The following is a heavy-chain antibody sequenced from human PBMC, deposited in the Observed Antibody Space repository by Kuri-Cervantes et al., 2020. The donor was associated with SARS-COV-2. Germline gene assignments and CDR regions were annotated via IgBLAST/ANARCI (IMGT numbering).Heavy chain of an antibody. J-gene: IGHJ5*02. CDR1: GYSISSHA. D-gene: IGHD3-10*01. CDR2: ISDSGTT. V-gene: IGHV4-38-2*01. CDR3: ARRVTIIRGEDT. Sequence: GSLRLSCAVSGYSISSHAWGWFRQSPEKGLEWIGTISDSGTTYYNPSLESRLTISADTSNNHFSLKLTSVTAADTAVYFCARRVTIIRGEDTWGPGTLVTVSS.